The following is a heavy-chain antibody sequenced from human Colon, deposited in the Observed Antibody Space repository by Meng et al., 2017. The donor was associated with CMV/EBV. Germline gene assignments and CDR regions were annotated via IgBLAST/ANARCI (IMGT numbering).Heavy chain of an antibody. CDR1: GYVFDLYG. CDR3: ARVYEYSSSWGSDY. J-gene: IGHJ4*02. Sequence: QVQLVQSGAEVKKPGASVKVSCKTSGYVFDLYGISWVRQAPGQGLEWMGWISADKRYTSYAQNLQGRVTMTTDASTSTAYMELRGLRSNDTAVYYCARVYEYSSSWGSDYWGQGTLVTVFS. D-gene: IGHD6-6*01. CDR2: ISADKRYT. V-gene: IGHV1-18*01.